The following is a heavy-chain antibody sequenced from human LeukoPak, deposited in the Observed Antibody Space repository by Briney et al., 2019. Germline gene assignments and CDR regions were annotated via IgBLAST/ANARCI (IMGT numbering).Heavy chain of an antibody. Sequence: GGSLRLSCTASGFTFGDYAMSWVRQAPGKGLEWVGRIKSKTDGGTTDYAAPVKGRFTISRDDSKNTLYLQMNSLKTEDTAVYYCTTDSPWEWSYLPYFDYWGQGTLVTVSS. D-gene: IGHD3-3*01. J-gene: IGHJ4*02. CDR3: TTDSPWEWSYLPYFDY. CDR2: IKSKTDGGTT. CDR1: GFTFGDYA. V-gene: IGHV3-15*01.